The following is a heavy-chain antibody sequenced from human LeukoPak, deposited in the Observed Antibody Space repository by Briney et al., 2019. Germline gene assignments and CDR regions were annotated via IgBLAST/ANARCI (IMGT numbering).Heavy chain of an antibody. V-gene: IGHV3-21*04. CDR3: ARGAGSGYYFYMDV. Sequence: GGSLRLSCAAPGITFSNYNMNWVRQAPGKGLEWISSITSSSSYTFYADSVKGRFTISRDNAKNSLYLQMNSLRVEDTALYYCARGAGSGYYFYMDVWGKGTTVTVSS. D-gene: IGHD3-10*01. CDR1: GITFSNYN. CDR2: ITSSSSYT. J-gene: IGHJ6*03.